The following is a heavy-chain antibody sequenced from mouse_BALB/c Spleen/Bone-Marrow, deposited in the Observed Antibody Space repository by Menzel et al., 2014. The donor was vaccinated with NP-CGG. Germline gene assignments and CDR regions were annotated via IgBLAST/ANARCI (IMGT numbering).Heavy chain of an antibody. CDR3: ARFRYDWYFDV. Sequence: VQLKHSGPELVKPWASEKISCKASGYTFTDYNMHWVKQSHGKSLEWIGYIYPYNGGTGYNQKFKSKATLTVDNSSSTAYMELRSLTSEDSAVYYCARFRYDWYFDVWGAGTTVTVSS. CDR2: IYPYNGGT. CDR1: GYTFTDYN. D-gene: IGHD2-14*01. J-gene: IGHJ1*01. V-gene: IGHV1S29*02.